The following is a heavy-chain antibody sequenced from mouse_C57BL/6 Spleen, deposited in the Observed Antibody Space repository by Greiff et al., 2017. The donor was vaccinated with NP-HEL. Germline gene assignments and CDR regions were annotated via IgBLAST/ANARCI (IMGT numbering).Heavy chain of an antibody. Sequence: EVKLLESGPGMVKPSQSLSLTCTVTGYSITSGYDWHWIRHFPGNKLEWMGYISYSGSTNYNPSLKSRISITHDTSKNHFFLKLNSVTTEDTATYYCARGDYPWFAYWGQGTLVTVSA. CDR2: ISYSGST. J-gene: IGHJ3*01. CDR3: ARGDYPWFAY. V-gene: IGHV3-1*01. D-gene: IGHD2-4*01. CDR1: GYSITSGYD.